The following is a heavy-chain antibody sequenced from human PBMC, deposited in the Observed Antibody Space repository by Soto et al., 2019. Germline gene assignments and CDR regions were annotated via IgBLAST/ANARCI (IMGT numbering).Heavy chain of an antibody. CDR1: GFTFSDYY. J-gene: IGHJ4*02. CDR3: ARRAAAGRSFDY. V-gene: IGHV3-11*01. D-gene: IGHD6-13*01. CDR2: ISSSGNSI. Sequence: VGSLRLSCAASGFTFSDYYMTWIRQAPGKGLERVSYISSSGNSIYYADSVRGRFTVSRDNAKNSLFLQMNSLRAEDTAVYYCARRAAAGRSFDYWGLGTLVTVSS.